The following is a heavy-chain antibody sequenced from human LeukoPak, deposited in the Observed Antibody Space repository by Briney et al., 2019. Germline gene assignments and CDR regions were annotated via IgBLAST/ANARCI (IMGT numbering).Heavy chain of an antibody. V-gene: IGHV1-69*05. CDR1: GGTLSSYA. CDR2: IIPILGTT. CDR3: ARSGVGIAAAGFEY. D-gene: IGHD6-13*01. J-gene: IGHJ4*02. Sequence: VASVKVSCKASGGTLSSYAISWVRQAPGQGLEWMGGIIPILGTTNYAQRFQGRVTITTDESTSTAYMELSSLRSEDTAVYYCARSGVGIAAAGFEYWGQGTLVTVSS.